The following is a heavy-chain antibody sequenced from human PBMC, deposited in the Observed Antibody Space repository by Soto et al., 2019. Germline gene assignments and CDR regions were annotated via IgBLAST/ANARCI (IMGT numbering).Heavy chain of an antibody. J-gene: IGHJ4*02. CDR2: VYNSGST. V-gene: IGHV4-59*01. D-gene: IGHD3-10*01. CDR3: AREAKRYSPGWGLDY. CDR1: GASISSYY. Sequence: SETLSLTCTVAGASISSYYWSWIRQPPGEGLEWIGYVYNSGSTNYNPSLQSRVTISVDRSKNQLSLQLRSVTAADTAVYYCAREAKRYSPGWGLDYWGRGTLVTVSS.